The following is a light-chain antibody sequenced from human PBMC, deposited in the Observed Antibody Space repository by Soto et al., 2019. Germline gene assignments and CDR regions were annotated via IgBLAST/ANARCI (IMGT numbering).Light chain of an antibody. CDR1: QSVTYN. CDR3: HQYKNWPPLT. J-gene: IGKJ4*01. CDR2: GAF. V-gene: IGKV3-15*01. Sequence: EIVMTQSPATLSVSPGETATLSCRASQSVTYNLAWYQQNPGQGPRLLIYGAFTRATGIPARFSGSGSGTDFTLPISSLQSEDFAVYYCHQYKNWPPLTFGGGTKVQIK.